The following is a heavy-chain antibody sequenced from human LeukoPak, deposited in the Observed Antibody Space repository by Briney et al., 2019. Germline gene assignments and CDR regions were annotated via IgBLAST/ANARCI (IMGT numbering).Heavy chain of an antibody. CDR2: INHSGST. CDR1: GGSFSGYY. CDR3: ARAGRGGYCSSTSCHSRRIPEYFQH. V-gene: IGHV4-34*01. J-gene: IGHJ1*01. D-gene: IGHD2-2*01. Sequence: SETLSLTCAVSGGSFSGYYWSWIRQPPGKGLEWIGEINHSGSTNYNPSLKSRVTISVDTSKNQFSLKLGSVTAADTAVYYCARAGRGGYCSSTSCHSRRIPEYFQHWGQGTLVTVSS.